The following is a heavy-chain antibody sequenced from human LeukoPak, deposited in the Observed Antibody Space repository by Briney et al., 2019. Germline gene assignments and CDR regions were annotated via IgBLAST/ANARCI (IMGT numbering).Heavy chain of an antibody. J-gene: IGHJ3*01. CDR3: ARDTHYYGSGSPAFDL. D-gene: IGHD3-10*01. CDR1: GFTFGDYA. Sequence: GGSLRLSCTASGFTFGDYAMSWVRQAPGKGLEWVSYISFSSATIHYADSVKGRFTISRDNAKNSLYLQLNSLRAEDTALCYCARDTHYYGSGSPAFDLWGRGTMVTVSS. V-gene: IGHV3-48*01. CDR2: ISFSSATI.